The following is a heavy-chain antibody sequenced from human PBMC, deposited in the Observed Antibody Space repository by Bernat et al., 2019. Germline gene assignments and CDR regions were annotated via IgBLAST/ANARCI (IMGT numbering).Heavy chain of an antibody. CDR2: IHYSGST. CDR3: TNDNWKLRWFR. Sequence: QVLLQESGPGLVKPSETLSLTCSVSGGSISSGKYYWSWIRQPPGKGLEWIGYIHYSGSTDYNPSLKSRVTISVDTSKNQFSLKLRSVTAADTAVYYCTNDNWKLRWFRWGQGNLVTVSS. D-gene: IGHD1-1*01. V-gene: IGHV4-61*01. CDR1: GGSISSGKYY. J-gene: IGHJ4*02.